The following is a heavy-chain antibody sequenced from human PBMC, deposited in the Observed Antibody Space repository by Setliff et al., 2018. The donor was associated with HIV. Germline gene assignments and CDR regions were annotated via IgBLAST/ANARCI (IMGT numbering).Heavy chain of an antibody. CDR1: GAPISSYY. D-gene: IGHD5-12*01. CDR3: ARGDGYRANDAYYDTGMDV. V-gene: IGHV4-59*01. CDR2: IYNSGYS. J-gene: IGHJ6*02. Sequence: SETLSLTCKVSGAPISSYYWNWIRQPPGKGLEWIGYIYNSGYSNSKPSLKTRVTISLDTSKNQFSLKLSPVTAADTAVYYCARGDGYRANDAYYDTGMDVWGQGITVTVSS.